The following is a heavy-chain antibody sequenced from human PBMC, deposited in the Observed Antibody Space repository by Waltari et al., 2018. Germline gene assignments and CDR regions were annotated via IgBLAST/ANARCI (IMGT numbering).Heavy chain of an antibody. J-gene: IGHJ4*02. CDR2: INPSVGST. V-gene: IGHV1-46*01. CDR1: GYTFTSYY. D-gene: IGHD7-27*01. CDR3: ARKTGAPYYFDY. Sequence: QVQLVQSGAEVKKPGASVKVSCKASGYTFTSYYMHWVRQAPGQGLEGMGIINPSVGSTSYAQKFQGRVTITADKSTSTAYMELSSLRSEDTAVYYCARKTGAPYYFDYWGQGTLVTVSS.